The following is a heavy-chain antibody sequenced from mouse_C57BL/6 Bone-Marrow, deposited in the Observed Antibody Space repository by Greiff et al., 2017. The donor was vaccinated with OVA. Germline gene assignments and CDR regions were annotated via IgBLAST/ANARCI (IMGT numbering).Heavy chain of an antibody. J-gene: IGHJ2*01. CDR2: IYPRDGST. CDR3: AAAYYSNPYYFDY. V-gene: IGHV1-85*01. Sequence: VQLKESGPELVKPGASVKLSCKASGYTFTSYDINWVKQRPGQGLEWIGWIYPRDGSTQYNEKFKGKATLTVDTSSSTAYMELHSLTSEDSAVYFCAAAYYSNPYYFDYWGQGTTLTVSS. CDR1: GYTFTSYD. D-gene: IGHD2-5*01.